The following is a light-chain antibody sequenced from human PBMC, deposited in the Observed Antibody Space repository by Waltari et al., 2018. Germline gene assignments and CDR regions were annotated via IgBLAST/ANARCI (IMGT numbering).Light chain of an antibody. CDR3: CSYAASSTWV. V-gene: IGLV2-23*02. J-gene: IGLJ3*02. CDR2: EVA. CDR1: SSGVGDYNL. Sequence: QSALTQPAPLSGSPGQSHTIPRPGTSSGVGDYNLVSWYQQHPGKAPKLMIYEVATRPSGVSNRFSGSKSGNTASLTISGLQAEDEADYYCCSYAASSTWVFGGGTKLTVL.